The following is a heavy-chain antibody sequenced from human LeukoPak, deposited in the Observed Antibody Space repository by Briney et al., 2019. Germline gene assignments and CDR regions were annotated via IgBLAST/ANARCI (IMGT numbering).Heavy chain of an antibody. V-gene: IGHV3-30*18. CDR1: GFTFSSYG. CDR2: ISYDGSNK. CDR3: VKVPRSYGHYYYYYGMDV. J-gene: IGHJ6*02. Sequence: PGGSLRLSCAASGFTFSSYGMHWVRQAPGKGLEWVAVISYDGSNKYYADSVKGRFTISRDNSKNTLYLQMNGLRAEDTAVYYCVKVPRSYGHYYYYYGMDVWGQGTTVTVSS. D-gene: IGHD5-18*01.